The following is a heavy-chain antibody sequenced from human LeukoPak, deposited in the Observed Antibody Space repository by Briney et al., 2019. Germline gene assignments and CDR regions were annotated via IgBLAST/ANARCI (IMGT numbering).Heavy chain of an antibody. D-gene: IGHD2-2*01. Sequence: GASVKVSCKASGYSFGIFGISWVRQAPGQGLEWMGWISANNGNTKYAQNLQGRVTTTTDTSTSTAYMELRSLRSDDTAVYYCARVGVVVPAAWFDPWGQGTLVTVSS. CDR1: GYSFGIFG. CDR2: ISANNGNT. V-gene: IGHV1-18*01. J-gene: IGHJ5*02. CDR3: ARVGVVVPAAWFDP.